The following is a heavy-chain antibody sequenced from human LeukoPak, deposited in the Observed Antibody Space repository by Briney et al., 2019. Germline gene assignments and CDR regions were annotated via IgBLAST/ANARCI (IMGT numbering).Heavy chain of an antibody. Sequence: GGSLRLSCAASGFTFSSYGMSWVRQAPGKGLEWVSAISGSGGSTYYADSVKGRFTISRDNSKNTLYLQMNSLRAEDTAVYYCAKHPKDYYYYMDVWGKGTTVTVSS. V-gene: IGHV3-23*01. CDR2: ISGSGGST. CDR1: GFTFSSYG. CDR3: AKHPKDYYYYMDV. J-gene: IGHJ6*03.